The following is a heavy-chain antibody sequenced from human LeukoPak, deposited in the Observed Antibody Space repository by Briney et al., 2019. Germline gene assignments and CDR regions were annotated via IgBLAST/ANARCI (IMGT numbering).Heavy chain of an antibody. CDR1: GFTFSEYA. J-gene: IGHJ3*02. CDR3: ARGTGAFDI. CDR2: ISSSSSYI. D-gene: IGHD2-8*02. Sequence: GGSLSLSGAAPGFTFSEYAMHWVRKAPGKGLEWVSSISSSSSYIYYADSMKGRFTISRDNAKNSLYLQMNSLRAEDTAVYYCARGTGAFDIWGQGTVVTVSS. V-gene: IGHV3-21*01.